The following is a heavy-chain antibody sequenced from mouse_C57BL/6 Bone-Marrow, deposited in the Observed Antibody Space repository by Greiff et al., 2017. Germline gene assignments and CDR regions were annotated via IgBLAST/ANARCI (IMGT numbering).Heavy chain of an antibody. J-gene: IGHJ4*01. CDR3: ARQGRGYAMDY. Sequence: EVQWVESGGDLVKPGGSLKLSCAASGFTFSSYGMSWVRQTPDKRLEWVATISSGGSYTYYPDSVKGRFTISRDNAKNTLYLQMSSLKSEDTAMYYCARQGRGYAMDYWGQGTSVTVSS. CDR2: ISSGGSYT. V-gene: IGHV5-6*01. CDR1: GFTFSSYG.